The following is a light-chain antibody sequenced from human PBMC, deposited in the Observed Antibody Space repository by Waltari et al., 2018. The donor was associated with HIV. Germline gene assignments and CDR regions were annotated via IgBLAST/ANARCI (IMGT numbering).Light chain of an antibody. CDR1: QLLKPTDAKTY. V-gene: IGKV2D-29*02. CDR2: EVS. Sequence: DIVMTQTPPSLFVTPGQPAPSSFNSIQLLKPTDAKTYLYWYLQRPGQSPQVLIYEVSKRYAGVPDRFSGSGSGTHFTLKIARVEAEDVGSYYCMQSLHLLYTFGQGTKLEIK. J-gene: IGKJ2*01. CDR3: MQSLHLLYT.